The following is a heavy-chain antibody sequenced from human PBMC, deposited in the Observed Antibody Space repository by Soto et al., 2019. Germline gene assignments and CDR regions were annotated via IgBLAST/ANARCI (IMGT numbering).Heavy chain of an antibody. V-gene: IGHV3-30-3*01. Sequence: LRLSCAASGFTFSSYAMHWVRQAPGKGLEWVAVISYDGSNKYYADSVKGRFTISRDNSKNTLYLQMNSLRAEDTAVYYCARSRSGYYLHFDYWGQGTLVTVSS. D-gene: IGHD3-22*01. CDR2: ISYDGSNK. CDR3: ARSRSGYYLHFDY. CDR1: GFTFSSYA. J-gene: IGHJ4*02.